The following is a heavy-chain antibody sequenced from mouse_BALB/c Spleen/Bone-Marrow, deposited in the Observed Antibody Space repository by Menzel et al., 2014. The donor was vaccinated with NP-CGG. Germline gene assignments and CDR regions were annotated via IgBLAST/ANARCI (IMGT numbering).Heavy chain of an antibody. D-gene: IGHD2-1*01. V-gene: IGHV1-9*01. J-gene: IGHJ3*01. CDR3: ARNGNYPAWSAY. CDR2: ILPGSGST. CDR1: GYTFSSYW. Sequence: QVQLQQSGAELMKPGASVKISCKATGYTFSSYWIEWVKQRPGHGLEWIGEILPGSGSTNYNEKFKGKATFTADTSSNTAYMQLSSLTSEDSAVYYCARNGNYPAWSAYWGQGPLVTVSA.